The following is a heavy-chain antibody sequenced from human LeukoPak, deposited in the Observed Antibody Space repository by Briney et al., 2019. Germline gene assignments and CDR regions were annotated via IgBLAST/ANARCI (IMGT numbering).Heavy chain of an antibody. V-gene: IGHV3-11*04. D-gene: IGHD2-15*01. Sequence: GGSLRLSCAASGFTFSDYYMSWIRQAPGKGLEWVSYISSSSGTTTHYADSVKGRFTISRDNAKNSLHLQMNSLRAEDTAVYYCARVRGSCSVDYWGQGTLVTVSS. CDR2: ISSSSGTTT. CDR1: GFTFSDYY. CDR3: ARVRGSCSVDY. J-gene: IGHJ4*02.